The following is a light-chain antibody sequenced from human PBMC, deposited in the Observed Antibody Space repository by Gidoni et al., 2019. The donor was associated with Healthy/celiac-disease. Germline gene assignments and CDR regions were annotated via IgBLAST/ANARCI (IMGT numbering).Light chain of an antibody. J-gene: IGKJ1*01. CDR3: QQYYSTPRT. V-gene: IGKV4-1*01. CDR1: QSVLYSTNNKNY. Sequence: DIVMTQSPHPLAVPLGERATIHCKSSQSVLYSTNNKNYLAWYQQKPGQPPKLLIYWASTRESGVPDRFSGSGSGTDFTLTISGLQAEDVAVYYCQQYYSTPRTFGQGTKVEIK. CDR2: WAS.